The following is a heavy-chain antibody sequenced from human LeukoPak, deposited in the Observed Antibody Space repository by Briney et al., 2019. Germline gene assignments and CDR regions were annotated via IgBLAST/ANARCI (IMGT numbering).Heavy chain of an antibody. CDR3: ARGGSPSDY. Sequence: SGGSLRLSCAASGFTFSSYWMHWVRQRPGKGLVWVSRIHLDGRTTNYADSVEGRFTISRDNAKNTLSLEMNSLRPEDTAVYYCARGGSPSDYWGKGTLVSVSS. J-gene: IGHJ4*02. D-gene: IGHD3-16*01. V-gene: IGHV3-74*01. CDR2: IHLDGRTT. CDR1: GFTFSSYW.